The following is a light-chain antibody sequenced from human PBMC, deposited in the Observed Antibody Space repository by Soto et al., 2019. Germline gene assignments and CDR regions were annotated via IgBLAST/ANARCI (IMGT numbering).Light chain of an antibody. J-gene: IGKJ4*01. Sequence: IVLTQSPATLSLSPGERATLSCRTSQSVSTYLAWYQQKSGQAPMLLIYDVSKRATGIPPRFSGSGAGTDFTLTISSLEPEDSATYYCQQRRSSLTFGGGTKVEIK. CDR1: QSVSTY. CDR3: QQRRSSLT. CDR2: DVS. V-gene: IGKV3-11*01.